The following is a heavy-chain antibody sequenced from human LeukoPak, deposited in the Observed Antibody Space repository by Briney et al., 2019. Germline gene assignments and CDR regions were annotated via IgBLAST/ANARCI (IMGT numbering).Heavy chain of an antibody. V-gene: IGHV3-23*01. D-gene: IGHD6-19*01. CDR1: GFTFSDYY. J-gene: IGHJ6*02. CDR2: ISGSGGST. CDR3: AKDSPIAVAGTGGYYYYGMDV. Sequence: GGSLRLSCAASGFTFSDYYMSWIRQAPGKGLEWVSAISGSGGSTYYADSVKGRFTISRDNSKNTLYLQMNSLRAEDTAVYYCAKDSPIAVAGTGGYYYYGMDVWGQGTTVTVSS.